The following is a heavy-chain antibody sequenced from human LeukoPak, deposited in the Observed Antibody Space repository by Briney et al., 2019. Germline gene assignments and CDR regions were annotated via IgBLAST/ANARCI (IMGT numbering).Heavy chain of an antibody. D-gene: IGHD5-18*01. CDR2: ISSSSTI. CDR1: RFTFSSYT. J-gene: IGHJ3*02. Sequence: GGSLRLSCSASRFTFSSYTMNWVRQAPGKGLEWVSYISSSSTIYYADSVKGRFTISRDNSKNTLYLQMNSLRAEDTAVYYCARGGAMVTSAFDIWGQGTMVTVSS. V-gene: IGHV3-48*01. CDR3: ARGGAMVTSAFDI.